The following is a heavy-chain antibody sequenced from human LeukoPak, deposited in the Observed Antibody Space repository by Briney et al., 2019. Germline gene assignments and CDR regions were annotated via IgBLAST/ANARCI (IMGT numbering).Heavy chain of an antibody. CDR2: IKSDGTST. D-gene: IGHD7-27*01. CDR3: ARENWGYYMDV. Sequence: TGGSLRLSCAASGFSFRSYGMHWVRQAAGKGLVWVSRIKSDGTSTTYADSVKGRFTISRDNAKDTLYLQMNSLRDEDTAVYYCARENWGYYMDVWGKGTTVTVSS. V-gene: IGHV3-74*01. CDR1: GFSFRSYG. J-gene: IGHJ6*03.